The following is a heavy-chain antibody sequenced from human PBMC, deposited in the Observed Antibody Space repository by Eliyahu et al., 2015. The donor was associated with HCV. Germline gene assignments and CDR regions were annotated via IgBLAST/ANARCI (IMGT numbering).Heavy chain of an antibody. CDR1: GFTFSSYA. V-gene: IGHV3-64*01. CDR3: ARDRGSPEGIYYYYYYGMDV. J-gene: IGHJ6*02. D-gene: IGHD1-26*01. CDR2: ISSNGGST. Sequence: EVQLVESGGGLVQPGGSLRLSCAASGFTFSSYAMHWVRQAPGKGLEYVSAISSNGGSTYYANSVKGRFTISRDNSKNTLYLQMGSLRAEDMAVYYCARDRGSPEGIYYYYYYGMDVWGQGTTVTVSS.